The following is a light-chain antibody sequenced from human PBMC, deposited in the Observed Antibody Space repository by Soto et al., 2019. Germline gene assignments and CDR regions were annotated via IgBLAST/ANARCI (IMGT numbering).Light chain of an antibody. V-gene: IGKV3-15*01. CDR1: QSVGSN. CDR2: DAS. CDR3: QQYDTWPLT. Sequence: EIVMTHSPATLSVSPGERVTLSFRARQSVGSNLAWYQQTPGQAPRVVIYDASTRATVIPARFSGSGSGTEFTLTISSLQSEDFAVYYCQQYDTWPLTFGGGTKVDIK. J-gene: IGKJ4*01.